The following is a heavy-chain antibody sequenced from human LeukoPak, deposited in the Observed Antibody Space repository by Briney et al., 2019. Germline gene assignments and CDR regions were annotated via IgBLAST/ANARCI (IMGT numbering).Heavy chain of an antibody. CDR1: GGTFSSYT. V-gene: IGHV1-69*05. J-gene: IGHJ5*02. D-gene: IGHD1-26*01. CDR2: IIPIFGSA. Sequence: SVKVSCKASGGTFSSYTISWVRQAPGQGLEWMGRIIPIFGSANYAQRFQGRVTITTDESTSTAYMELSSLRSEDTAVYYCVRDRGGSYSGNWIDPWGQGTLVTVSS. CDR3: VRDRGGSYSGNWIDP.